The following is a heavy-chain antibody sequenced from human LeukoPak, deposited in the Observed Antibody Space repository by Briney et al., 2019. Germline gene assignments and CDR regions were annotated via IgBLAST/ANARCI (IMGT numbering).Heavy chain of an antibody. J-gene: IGHJ4*02. CDR2: ISGSGGST. D-gene: IGHD3-9*01. Sequence: GGSLKLSCAASGFTFSSYAMSWVRQAPGKGLEWVSAISGSGGSTYYADSVKGRFTISRDNSKNTLYLQMNSLRAEDTAVYYCAKDLGYYDILTGYSALHSFDYWGQGTLVTVSS. CDR3: AKDLGYYDILTGYSALHSFDY. CDR1: GFTFSSYA. V-gene: IGHV3-23*01.